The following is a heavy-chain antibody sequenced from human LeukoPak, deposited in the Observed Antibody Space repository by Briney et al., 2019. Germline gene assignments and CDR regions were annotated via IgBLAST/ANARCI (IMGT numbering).Heavy chain of an antibody. V-gene: IGHV3-53*01. J-gene: IGHJ4*02. CDR3: AKDRGVIFDSYFDY. D-gene: IGHD3/OR15-3a*01. CDR1: GFTVSSKY. CDR2: IYSGDKT. Sequence: PGGSLRFSCAASGFTVSSKYMSWVRQAPGKGLEWVSVIYSGDKTYYADSVKGRFTISRDNFKNTLYLQMNSLRAEDTAVYYCAKDRGVIFDSYFDYWGQGTLVTVSS.